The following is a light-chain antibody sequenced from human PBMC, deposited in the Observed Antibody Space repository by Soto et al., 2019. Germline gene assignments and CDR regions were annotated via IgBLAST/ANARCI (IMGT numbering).Light chain of an antibody. CDR1: GSNIGSHT. Sequence: QPVLTQPPSASGTPGQRVTISCSGSGSNIGSHTVSWYQQLPGTAPNLLIYSNDQRPSGVPDRFSGSKSGTSASLATSGLQSEDEADYYCAAWDDSLSGAVFGGGTQLTVL. V-gene: IGLV1-44*01. J-gene: IGLJ7*01. CDR3: AAWDDSLSGAV. CDR2: SND.